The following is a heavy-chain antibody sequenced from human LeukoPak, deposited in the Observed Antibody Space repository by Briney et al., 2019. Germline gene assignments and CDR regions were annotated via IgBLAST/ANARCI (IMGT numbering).Heavy chain of an antibody. D-gene: IGHD3-10*01. J-gene: IGHJ4*02. CDR3: ASGDYYGSGSYYFFDY. Sequence: SQTLSLTCTVSGGSFSSCDYYWSWIPQPPGKGLVWIGYIYYSGSTYYNPSLKSRVTISVATSKNQFSLKLSSVTAADKAVYYCASGDYYGSGSYYFFDYWGQGTLVTVSS. V-gene: IGHV4-30-4*01. CDR1: GGSFSSCDYY. CDR2: IYYSGST.